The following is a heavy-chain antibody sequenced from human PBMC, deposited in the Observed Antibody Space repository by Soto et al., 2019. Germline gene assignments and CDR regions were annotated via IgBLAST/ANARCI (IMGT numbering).Heavy chain of an antibody. D-gene: IGHD3-10*01. V-gene: IGHV3-7*03. CDR2: IKQDGSEK. CDR3: ARVRGYGSGRYFLYYFDY. Sequence: GGSLRLSCAASGFTFSSYWMSWVRQAPGKGLEWVANIKQDGSEKYYVDSVKGRFTISRDNAKNSLYPQMNSLRAEDTAVYYCARVRGYGSGRYFLYYFDYWGQGTLVTVSS. CDR1: GFTFSSYW. J-gene: IGHJ4*02.